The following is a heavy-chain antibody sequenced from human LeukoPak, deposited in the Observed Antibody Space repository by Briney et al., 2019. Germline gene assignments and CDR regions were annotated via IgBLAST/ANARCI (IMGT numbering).Heavy chain of an antibody. CDR2: ISYDGSNK. CDR3: ATAGDCSSTSCLDY. V-gene: IGHV3-30*01. CDR1: GFTFSGYA. Sequence: GRSLRLSCAASGFTFSGYAMNWVRQAPGKGLEWVAVISYDGSNKYYADSVKGRFTISRDNSKNTLYLQMNSLRAEDTAVYYCATAGDCSSTSCLDYWGQGTLVTVSS. J-gene: IGHJ4*02. D-gene: IGHD2-2*01.